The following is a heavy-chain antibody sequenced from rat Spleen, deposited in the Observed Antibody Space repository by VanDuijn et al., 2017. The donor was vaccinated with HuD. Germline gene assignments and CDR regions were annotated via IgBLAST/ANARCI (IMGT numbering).Heavy chain of an antibody. J-gene: IGHJ2*01. CDR2: ISYDGSST. CDR1: GFTFSDYY. CDR3: ARPNYPGFNYFDY. Sequence: EVQLVESDGGLVQPGRSLKLSCAASGFTFSDYYMAWVRQAPTKGLEWVATISYDGSSTYYRDSVKGRFTISRDNAKTTLYLLMDSLRSEDTATYYCARPNYPGFNYFDYWGQGVMVTVSS. D-gene: IGHD1-4*01. V-gene: IGHV5-29*01.